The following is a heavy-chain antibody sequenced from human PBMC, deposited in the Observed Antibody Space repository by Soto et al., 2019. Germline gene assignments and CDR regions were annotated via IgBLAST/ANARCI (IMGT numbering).Heavy chain of an antibody. J-gene: IGHJ4*02. V-gene: IGHV3-74*01. CDR3: ARGGVGSYHFAF. Sequence: EVQLVESGGGLVQPGGSLRLSCATSGFTFSNYWMHWVRHTPGKGLVWVSRINPDGRTTSYADSVKDLFTISRDNAQNTLYLEMNRLRVEDTALYYCARGGVGSYHFAFWGQGTLVSVSA. CDR2: INPDGRTT. CDR1: GFTFSNYW. D-gene: IGHD3-10*01.